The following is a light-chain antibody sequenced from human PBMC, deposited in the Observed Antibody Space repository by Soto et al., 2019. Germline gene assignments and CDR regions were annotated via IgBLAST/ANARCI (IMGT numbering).Light chain of an antibody. CDR3: QHRHSHPLT. V-gene: IGKV1-9*01. J-gene: IGKJ4*01. Sequence: DIQLTQSPSFLSASVGDRVTITCRATQGISNYLAWYQQKAGKAPKLLIHTASTLQNGVPSRFSGSGSGTEFTLTISSLQPEDLATYYCQHRHSHPLTFGGGTKVEIK. CDR1: QGISNY. CDR2: TAS.